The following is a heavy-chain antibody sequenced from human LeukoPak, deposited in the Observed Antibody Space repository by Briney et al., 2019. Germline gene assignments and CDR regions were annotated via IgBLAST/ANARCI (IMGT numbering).Heavy chain of an antibody. CDR3: TTTSGSYYYFDY. D-gene: IGHD1-26*01. CDR1: GFTFSNAW. Sequence: PGGSLRLSCAASGFTFSNAWMSWVRQAPGKGLEWVGRIKSKTDGGTTDYAAPVKGRFTISRDDSKNTLYLQMNSLKTEDTAVYYCTTTSGSYYYFDYWGQGTLVTVSS. CDR2: IKSKTDGGTT. V-gene: IGHV3-15*01. J-gene: IGHJ4*02.